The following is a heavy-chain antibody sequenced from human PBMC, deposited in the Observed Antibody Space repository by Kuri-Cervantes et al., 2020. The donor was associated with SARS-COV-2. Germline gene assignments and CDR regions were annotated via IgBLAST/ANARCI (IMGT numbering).Heavy chain of an antibody. D-gene: IGHD2-2*01. CDR3: AKDSPEIVVVPAAPLYFDL. CDR1: GFTFSSYS. CDR2: ISSSSSYI. J-gene: IGHJ2*01. V-gene: IGHV3-21*04. Sequence: GESLKISCAASGFTFSSYSMNWVRQAPGKGLEWVSSISSSSSYIYYADSVKGRFTISRDNSKNTLYLQMNSLRAEDTAVYYCAKDSPEIVVVPAAPLYFDLWGRGTLVTVSS.